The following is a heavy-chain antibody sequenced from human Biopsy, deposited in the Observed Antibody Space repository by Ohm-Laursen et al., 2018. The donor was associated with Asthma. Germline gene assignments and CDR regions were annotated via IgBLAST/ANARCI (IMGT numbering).Heavy chain of an antibody. Sequence: SLRLSCAASGFTFSSYGMHWVRQAPGKGLEWVAIIWYDGSNTYYADSVNGRFTVSRDDSKNTLYLQMNSLRPDDTAVYYCARDVMEWYLPAFDFWGQGTTVTVSS. CDR3: ARDVMEWYLPAFDF. CDR1: GFTFSSYG. CDR2: IWYDGSNT. V-gene: IGHV3-33*01. D-gene: IGHD3-3*01. J-gene: IGHJ6*02.